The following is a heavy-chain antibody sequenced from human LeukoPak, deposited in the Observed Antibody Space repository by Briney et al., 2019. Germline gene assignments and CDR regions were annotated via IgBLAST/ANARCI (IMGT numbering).Heavy chain of an antibody. Sequence: GGSLRLSCAASGFSFDANAMSWVRQAPGQGLEWVSLISGDGATTYYADSVKGRFNISRDNSKSSLYLQMNSLRSEDSALYYCAKDNQRGGFQHWGQGTLVTVSS. CDR3: AKDNQRGGFQH. CDR2: ISGDGATT. V-gene: IGHV3-43*02. J-gene: IGHJ1*01. CDR1: GFSFDANA. D-gene: IGHD3-16*01.